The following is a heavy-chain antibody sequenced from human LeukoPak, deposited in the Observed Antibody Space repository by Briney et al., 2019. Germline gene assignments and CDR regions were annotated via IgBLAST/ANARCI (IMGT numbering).Heavy chain of an antibody. J-gene: IGHJ4*02. Sequence: ASVRVSCKASGYTFTGYYMHWVRQAPGQGLEWMGWINPNSGGTNYAQKLQGRVTMTRDTSISTAYMELSRLRSDDTAVYYCARDGEYYDSSGYIGYWGQGTLVTVSS. CDR3: ARDGEYYDSSGYIGY. D-gene: IGHD3-22*01. V-gene: IGHV1-2*02. CDR2: INPNSGGT. CDR1: GYTFTGYY.